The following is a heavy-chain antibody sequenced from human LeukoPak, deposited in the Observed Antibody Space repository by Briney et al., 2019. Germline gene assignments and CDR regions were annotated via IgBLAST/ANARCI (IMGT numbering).Heavy chain of an antibody. CDR1: GFTFSSYA. CDR3: AKTPSEIVVVPAVYFDY. J-gene: IGHJ4*02. V-gene: IGHV3-23*01. CDR2: ISGSGGST. D-gene: IGHD2-2*01. Sequence: PGGSLRLSCAASGFTFSSYAMSWVRQAPGKGLEWVSAISGSGGSTYYADSVKGRFTISRDNSKNTLYLQMNSLRAEDTAVYYCAKTPSEIVVVPAVYFDYWGQGTLVTVSS.